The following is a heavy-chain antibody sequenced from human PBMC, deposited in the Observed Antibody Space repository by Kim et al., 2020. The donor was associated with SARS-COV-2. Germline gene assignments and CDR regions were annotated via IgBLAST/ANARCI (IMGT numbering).Heavy chain of an antibody. CDR2: IYYSGST. D-gene: IGHD4-17*01. V-gene: IGHV4-59*01. CDR1: GGSISSYY. Sequence: SETLSLTCTVSGGSISSYYWSWIRQPPGKGLEWIGYIYYSGSTNYNPSLKSRVTISVDTSKNQFSLKLSSVTAADTAVYYCAARHDYGDYADGGDYWGQGTLVTVSS. CDR3: AARHDYGDYADGGDY. J-gene: IGHJ4*02.